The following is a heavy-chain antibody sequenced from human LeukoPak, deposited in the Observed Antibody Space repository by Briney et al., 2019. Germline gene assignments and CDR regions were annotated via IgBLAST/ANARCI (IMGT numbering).Heavy chain of an antibody. Sequence: PGGSLRLSCAASGFTFSSYWMSWVRQAPGKGLEWVANIKQDGSEKYYVDSVKGRSTISRDNSKNTLYLQMNSLRAEDTAVYYCARDLVRGVCSSSPCTILGNWGQGALVTVSS. CDR3: ARDLVRGVCSSSPCTILGN. CDR1: GFTFSSYW. D-gene: IGHD2-2*01. V-gene: IGHV3-7*01. J-gene: IGHJ4*02. CDR2: IKQDGSEK.